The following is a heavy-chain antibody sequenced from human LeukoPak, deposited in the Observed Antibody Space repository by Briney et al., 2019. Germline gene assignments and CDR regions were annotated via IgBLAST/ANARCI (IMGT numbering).Heavy chain of an antibody. V-gene: IGHV3-66*01. D-gene: IGHD3-22*01. CDR3: ARSLESSGYRGNGFDP. J-gene: IGHJ5*02. Sequence: GGSLRLSRAASGFTVSSNYMSWVRQAPGKGLEWVSVIYSGGSTYYADSVKGRFTISRDNSKNTLYLQMNSLRAEDTAVYYCARSLESSGYRGNGFDPWGQGTLVTVSS. CDR2: IYSGGST. CDR1: GFTVSSNY.